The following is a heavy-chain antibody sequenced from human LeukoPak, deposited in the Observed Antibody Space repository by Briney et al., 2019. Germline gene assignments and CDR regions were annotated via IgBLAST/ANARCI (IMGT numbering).Heavy chain of an antibody. Sequence: AGSLRLSCAASGFTFSSYSMNWVRQAPGKGLEWVVYISSSSRTIYYADSVKGRFTISRDNAKNSLYLQMNSLRAEDTAVYYCAKESAYYYGSGSLNWFDPWGQGTLVTVSS. CDR3: AKESAYYYGSGSLNWFDP. V-gene: IGHV3-48*01. CDR1: GFTFSSYS. CDR2: ISSSSRTI. D-gene: IGHD3-10*01. J-gene: IGHJ5*02.